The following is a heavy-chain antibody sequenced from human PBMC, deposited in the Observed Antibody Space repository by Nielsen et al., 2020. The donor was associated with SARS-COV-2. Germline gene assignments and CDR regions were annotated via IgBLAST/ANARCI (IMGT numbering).Heavy chain of an antibody. CDR2: IWYDGSNK. Sequence: GSLRLSCAASGFTFSSYGMHWVRQAPGKGLEWVAVIWYDGSNKYYVDSVKGRFTISRDNAKNSLYLQMNSLRAEDTAVYYCARDLDYYDSSGFDYWGQGTLVTVSS. V-gene: IGHV3-33*01. CDR1: GFTFSSYG. D-gene: IGHD3-22*01. J-gene: IGHJ4*02. CDR3: ARDLDYYDSSGFDY.